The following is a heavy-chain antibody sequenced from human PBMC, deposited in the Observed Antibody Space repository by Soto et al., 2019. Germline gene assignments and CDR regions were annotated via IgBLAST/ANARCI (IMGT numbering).Heavy chain of an antibody. Sequence: PSQTLLLTCAISGDSVSSNSAAWNWIRQSPSRGLEWLGRTYYRSRWYNDYAVSVRSRITVNPDTSKNQFSLQLTSVTPEDTAVYYCAGTTSNYWYYMDVWGKGTTVTVSS. J-gene: IGHJ6*03. D-gene: IGHD1-7*01. CDR1: GDSVSSNSAA. V-gene: IGHV6-1*01. CDR3: AGTTSNYWYYMDV. CDR2: TYYRSRWYN.